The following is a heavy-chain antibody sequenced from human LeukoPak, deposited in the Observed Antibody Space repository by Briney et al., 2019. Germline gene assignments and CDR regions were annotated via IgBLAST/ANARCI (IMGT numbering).Heavy chain of an antibody. J-gene: IGHJ4*02. CDR2: ISVCNGNT. D-gene: IGHD3-9*01. V-gene: IGHV1-18*01. CDR3: ARMILLLGDVLTVPPRGFDY. Sequence: ASVKVSCKASGYTFTTYGISWVRQAPGHGLEWLGRISVCNGNTNYAQKLQGRVTMTTDTSTSTAYMELRSLRSDDTAVYYCARMILLLGDVLTVPPRGFDYWGQGTLVTVSS. CDR1: GYTFTTYG.